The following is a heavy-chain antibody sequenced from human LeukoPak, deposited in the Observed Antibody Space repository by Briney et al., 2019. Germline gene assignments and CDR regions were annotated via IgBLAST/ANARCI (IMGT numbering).Heavy chain of an antibody. V-gene: IGHV1-69*01. J-gene: IGHJ4*02. CDR3: ARDRGCSGGSCYYYYFDY. D-gene: IGHD2-15*01. CDR2: IIPIFGTA. Sequence: ASVKVSCKASGGTFSSYAISWVRQAPGQGLEWMGGIIPIFGTANYAQKFQGRVTITADESTSTAYMELSSLRSEDTAVYYCARDRGCSGGSCYYYYFDYWGQGTLVTVSS. CDR1: GGTFSSYA.